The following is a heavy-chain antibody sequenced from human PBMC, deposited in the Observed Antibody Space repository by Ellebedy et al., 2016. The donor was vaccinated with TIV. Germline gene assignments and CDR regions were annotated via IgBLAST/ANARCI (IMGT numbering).Heavy chain of an antibody. J-gene: IGHJ4*02. V-gene: IGHV3-23*01. CDR3: AKDYSLWFGELPSSYFDY. D-gene: IGHD3-10*01. Sequence: GESLKISXAASGFTFSSYAMSWVRQAPGKGLEWVSAISGSGGSTYYADSVKGRFTISRDNSKNTLYLQMNSLRAEDTAVYYCAKDYSLWFGELPSSYFDYWGQGTLVTVSS. CDR2: ISGSGGST. CDR1: GFTFSSYA.